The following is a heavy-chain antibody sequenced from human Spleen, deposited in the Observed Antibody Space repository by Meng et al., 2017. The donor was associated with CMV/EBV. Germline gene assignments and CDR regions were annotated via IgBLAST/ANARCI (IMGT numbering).Heavy chain of an antibody. CDR2: ISFSGGGT. V-gene: IGHV3-23*01. CDR3: AKGEAAVGTIYYYYYGMDV. CDR1: GFTFGDYA. Sequence: GESLKISCAASGFTFGDYAMSWVRQAPGKGLEWVSTISFSGGGTFYADSVKGRFAISTDKSKNTLYLQVNSLRAEDTAVYYCAKGEAAVGTIYYYYYGMDVWGQGTTVTVSS. J-gene: IGHJ6*02. D-gene: IGHD6-13*01.